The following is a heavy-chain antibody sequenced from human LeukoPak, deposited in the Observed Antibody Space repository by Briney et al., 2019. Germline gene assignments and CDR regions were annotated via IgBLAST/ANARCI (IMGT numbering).Heavy chain of an antibody. D-gene: IGHD3-10*01. CDR1: GFTFSSYS. J-gene: IGHJ6*02. Sequence: PGGSLRLSCAASGFTFSSYSMNWVRQAPGKGLEWVSSISSSSSYIYYADSVKGRFTISRDNAKNTLYLQMNSLRAEDTAVYYCARDSGELLWFGELLGDYGMDVWGQGTTVTVSS. V-gene: IGHV3-21*01. CDR2: ISSSSSYI. CDR3: ARDSGELLWFGELLGDYGMDV.